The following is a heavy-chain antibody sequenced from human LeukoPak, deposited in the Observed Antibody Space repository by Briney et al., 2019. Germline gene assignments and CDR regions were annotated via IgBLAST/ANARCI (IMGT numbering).Heavy chain of an antibody. Sequence: PGGSLRLSCAASGLTFSDHYIDWVRQAPGKGLEWVGRARNRGNGYTTQYAASVKGRFTFSRDDSENTVYLQMNSLKTEDTAVYFCARIMRVDYGTYYFDYWGQGTLVTVSS. CDR2: ARNRGNGYTT. J-gene: IGHJ4*02. D-gene: IGHD4/OR15-4a*01. CDR1: GLTFSDHY. V-gene: IGHV3-72*01. CDR3: ARIMRVDYGTYYFDY.